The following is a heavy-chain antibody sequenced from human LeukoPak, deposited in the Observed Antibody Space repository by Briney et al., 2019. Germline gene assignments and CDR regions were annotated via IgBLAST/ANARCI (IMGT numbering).Heavy chain of an antibody. CDR1: GYTFTGYY. CDR3: ARVPRWIQLLDY. D-gene: IGHD5-18*01. J-gene: IGHJ4*02. CDR2: INPNSGGT. V-gene: IGHV1-2*02. Sequence: ASVKVSCKASGYTFTGYYMHWVRQAPGQGVEWMGWINPNSGGTNYAQKFQGRVTITSDTSIRTAYMELSRLRSDDTAVYYCARVPRWIQLLDYWGQGTLVTVSS.